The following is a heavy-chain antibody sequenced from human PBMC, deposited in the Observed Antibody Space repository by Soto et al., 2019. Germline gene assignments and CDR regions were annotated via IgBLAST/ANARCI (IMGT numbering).Heavy chain of an antibody. CDR3: ARCPAYYYYYMDV. J-gene: IGHJ6*03. V-gene: IGHV1-69*02. Sequence: GQGLEWMGRIIPILGIANYAQKFQGRVTITADKSTSTAYMELSSLRSEDTAVYYCARCPAYYYYYMDVSGKATTLTGSS. CDR2: IIPILGIA.